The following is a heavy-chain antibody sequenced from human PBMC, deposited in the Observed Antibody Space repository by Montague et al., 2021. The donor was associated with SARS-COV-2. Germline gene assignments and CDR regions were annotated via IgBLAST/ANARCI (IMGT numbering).Heavy chain of an antibody. D-gene: IGHD1-7*01. J-gene: IGHJ3*02. CDR3: AREGVIGKYKWKYLFPHALVAFDI. CDR2: IYTSGST. CDR1: GGSISSGSYY. Sequence: TLSLTCTVSGGSISSGSYYWSWIRQPAGKGLEWIGRIYTSGSTXYNPSLKSRVTISVDTSKNQFSLKLSSVTAADTAVYYCAREGVIGKYKWKYLFPHALVAFDIWGQGTMVTVSS. V-gene: IGHV4-61*02.